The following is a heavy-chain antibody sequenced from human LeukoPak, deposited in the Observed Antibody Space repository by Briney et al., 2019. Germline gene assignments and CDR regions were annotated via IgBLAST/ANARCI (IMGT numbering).Heavy chain of an antibody. CDR1: GGSFNGYY. Sequence: SETLSLTCAVSGGSFNGYYWRWIRQPPGKGLEWIGEIDHSGSATYNPSLQSRVIISKDKSNNQFSLKLNSVTAADTAVYYCARVQQLADFDYWGQGNLVTVSS. CDR2: IDHSGSA. CDR3: ARVQQLADFDY. V-gene: IGHV4-34*01. D-gene: IGHD6-13*01. J-gene: IGHJ4*02.